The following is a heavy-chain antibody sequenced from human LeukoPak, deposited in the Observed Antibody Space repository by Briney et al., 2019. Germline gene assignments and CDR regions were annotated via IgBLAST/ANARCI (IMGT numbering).Heavy chain of an antibody. CDR1: GFTFSSYW. CDR2: INSDGSST. Sequence: GGSLRLSCAASGFTFSSYWMPWVRQAPGKGLVWVSRINSDGSSTSYADSVKGRFTISRDNAKNSLYLQMNSLRAEDTAVYYCARGAVAANWFDPCGQGTLVTVSS. D-gene: IGHD6-19*01. V-gene: IGHV3-74*01. CDR3: ARGAVAANWFDP. J-gene: IGHJ5*02.